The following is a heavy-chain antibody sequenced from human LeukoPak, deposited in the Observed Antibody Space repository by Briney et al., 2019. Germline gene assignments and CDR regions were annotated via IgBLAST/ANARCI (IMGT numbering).Heavy chain of an antibody. Sequence: ASVKVSCKASGTTFSSYVINWVRQAPGQGLEWMGGIIPLFRTANYAQKFQGRVTITADKSTSTVYMELSSLTSEDTAVYYCARGWSRYSSGWKYYFDYWGQGTLVTVSS. J-gene: IGHJ4*02. CDR2: IIPLFRTA. D-gene: IGHD6-19*01. CDR1: GTTFSSYV. CDR3: ARGWSRYSSGWKYYFDY. V-gene: IGHV1-69*06.